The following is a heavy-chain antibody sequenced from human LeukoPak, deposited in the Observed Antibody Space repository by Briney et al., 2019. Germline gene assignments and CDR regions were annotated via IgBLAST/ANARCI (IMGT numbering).Heavy chain of an antibody. CDR3: ARGPNDSSGYYLGY. D-gene: IGHD3-22*01. CDR1: GYTFTSYD. CDR2: MNPNSGNT. Sequence: ASVKVSCKASGYTFTSYDINGVRQATGQGLEWMGWMNPNSGNTGYAQKFQGRVTMTRNTSISTAYMKLSSLRSEDTAVYYCARGPNDSSGYYLGYWGQGTLVTVSS. V-gene: IGHV1-8*01. J-gene: IGHJ4*01.